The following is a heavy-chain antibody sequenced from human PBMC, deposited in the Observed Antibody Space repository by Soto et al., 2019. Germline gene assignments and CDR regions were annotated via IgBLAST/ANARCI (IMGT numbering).Heavy chain of an antibody. J-gene: IGHJ6*03. Sequence: EVQLVESGGGLVQPGGSLRLSCAASGFTFSSYSMNWVRQAPGKGLEWVSYISSSSSTIYYADSVKGRFTISRDNAKSSLYLQMNSLRAEDMAVYYATRSAYMDVWGKGTTVTVSS. CDR3: TRSAYMDV. V-gene: IGHV3-48*01. CDR1: GFTFSSYS. D-gene: IGHD2-2*01. CDR2: ISSSSSTI.